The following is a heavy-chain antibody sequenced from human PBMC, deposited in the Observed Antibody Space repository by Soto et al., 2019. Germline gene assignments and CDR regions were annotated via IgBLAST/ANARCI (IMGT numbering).Heavy chain of an antibody. D-gene: IGHD3-10*01. CDR2: ISSSSSTI. CDR3: ARVSGELFYYYMDV. J-gene: IGHJ6*03. Sequence: GGSLRLSCAASGFTFSSYSMNWVRQAPGKGLEWVSYISSSSSTIYYADSVKGRFTISRDNAKNSLYLQMNSLRAEDTAVYYCARVSGELFYYYMDVWGKGTTVTVSS. CDR1: GFTFSSYS. V-gene: IGHV3-48*01.